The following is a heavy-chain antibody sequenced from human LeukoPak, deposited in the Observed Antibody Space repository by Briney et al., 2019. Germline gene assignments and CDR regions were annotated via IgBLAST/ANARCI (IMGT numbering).Heavy chain of an antibody. Sequence: PSETLSLTCTVSGGSISTSSYYWGWIRQPPGKGLEWIANMYYSGSTYYNPSLKSRVTISVDTSKNQFSLKLSSVTAADTAVYYCARVGHNWFDPWGQGTLVTVSS. D-gene: IGHD1-26*01. V-gene: IGHV4-39*01. CDR3: ARVGHNWFDP. J-gene: IGHJ5*02. CDR1: GGSISTSSYY. CDR2: MYYSGST.